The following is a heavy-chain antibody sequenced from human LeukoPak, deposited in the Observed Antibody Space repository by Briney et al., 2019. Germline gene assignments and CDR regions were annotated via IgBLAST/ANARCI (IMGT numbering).Heavy chain of an antibody. V-gene: IGHV1-2*02. D-gene: IGHD2-15*01. CDR3: AREGVGDIVVVVGGY. J-gene: IGHJ4*02. Sequence: ASVKVSCKASGYTFTGYYMHWVRQAPGQGLEWMGWINPNSGGTNYAQKFQGRGTMTRDTSISTAYMELSRLSSDDTAVYYCAREGVGDIVVVVGGYWGQGTLVTVSS. CDR1: GYTFTGYY. CDR2: INPNSGGT.